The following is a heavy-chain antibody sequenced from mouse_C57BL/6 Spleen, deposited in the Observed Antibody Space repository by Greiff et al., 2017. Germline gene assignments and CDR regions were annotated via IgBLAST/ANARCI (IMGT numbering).Heavy chain of an antibody. D-gene: IGHD4-1*01. V-gene: IGHV1-7*01. CDR1: GYTFTSYW. J-gene: IGHJ1*03. CDR2: INPSSGYT. CDR3: ARSGTDWYFDV. Sequence: QVQLQQSGAELAQPGASVKLSCKASGYTFTSYWMHWVKQRPGQGLEWIGYINPSSGYTKYNQKVKDKATMTADKSSSTAYMQLSSLTYEDSAVYYCARSGTDWYFDVWGTGTTVTVSS.